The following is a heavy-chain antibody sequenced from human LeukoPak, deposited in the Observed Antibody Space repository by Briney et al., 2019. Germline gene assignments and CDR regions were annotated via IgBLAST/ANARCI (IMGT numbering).Heavy chain of an antibody. CDR3: ARERGNSYNGLEFDS. V-gene: IGHV5-51*01. CDR2: RYPDGSDT. J-gene: IGHJ4*02. Sequence: KAGESLKTSLNGSWYTFTNFWIAWGRPTPRKGLGVLGIRYPDGSDTRYSPSFQDQVTISADKSINTAYLQWSRLMASDTAMYYCARERGNSYNGLEFDSWGQGTLVTVSS. D-gene: IGHD3-10*01. CDR1: WYTFTNFW.